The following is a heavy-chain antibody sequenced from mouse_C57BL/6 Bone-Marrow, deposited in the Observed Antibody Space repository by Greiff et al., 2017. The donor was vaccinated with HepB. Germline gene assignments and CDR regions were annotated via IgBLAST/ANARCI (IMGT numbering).Heavy chain of an antibody. CDR2: IHPNSGST. Sequence: QVQLQQPGAELVKPGASVKLSCKASGYTFTSYWMHWVKQRPGQGLEWIGMIHPNSGSTNYNEKFKSKATLTVDKSSSTAYMQLSSLTSEDSAVYYCARLTTVVPYYYAMDYWGQGTSVTVSS. CDR1: GYTFTSYW. CDR3: ARLTTVVPYYYAMDY. V-gene: IGHV1-64*01. D-gene: IGHD1-1*01. J-gene: IGHJ4*01.